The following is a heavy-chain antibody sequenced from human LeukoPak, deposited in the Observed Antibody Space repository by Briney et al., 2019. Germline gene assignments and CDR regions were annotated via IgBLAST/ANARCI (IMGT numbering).Heavy chain of an antibody. D-gene: IGHD5-18*01. V-gene: IGHV3-21*01. CDR3: ARGHTAFFDY. CDR1: GFTFSSYS. CDR2: ISSSSSYI. J-gene: IGHJ4*02. Sequence: PGGSLRLSCVASGFTFSSYSMNWVRQAPGKGLEWVSSISSSSSYIYYADSVKGRFTISRDNAKNSLYLQMNSLRAEDTAVYYCARGHTAFFDYWGQGTLVTVSS.